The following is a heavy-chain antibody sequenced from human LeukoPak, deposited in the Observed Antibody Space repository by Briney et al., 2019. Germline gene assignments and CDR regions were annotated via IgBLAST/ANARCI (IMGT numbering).Heavy chain of an antibody. CDR3: ARVSLAVYYYYGMDV. V-gene: IGHV3-48*03. CDR1: GFTFSSYE. CDR2: ISSSGSTI. D-gene: IGHD6-19*01. Sequence: PGGSLRLSCAASGFTFSSYEMNWVRQAPGKGLEWVSYISSSGSTIYYADSVKGRFTISRDNAKNSLYLQMNSLRAEDTAVYYCARVSLAVYYYYGMDVWGKGTTATVSS. J-gene: IGHJ6*04.